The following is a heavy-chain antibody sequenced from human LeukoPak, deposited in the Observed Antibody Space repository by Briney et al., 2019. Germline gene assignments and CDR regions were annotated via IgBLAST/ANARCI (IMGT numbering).Heavy chain of an antibody. CDR3: AKDAYYYDSSGYSPYDAFDI. V-gene: IGHV3-23*01. Sequence: LEWVXXXXXXGXSTYYADSVKGRFTISRDNSKNTLYLQMNSLRAEDTAVYYCAKDAYYYDSSGYSPYDAFDIWGQGTMVTVSS. CDR2: XXXXGXST. D-gene: IGHD3-22*01. J-gene: IGHJ3*02.